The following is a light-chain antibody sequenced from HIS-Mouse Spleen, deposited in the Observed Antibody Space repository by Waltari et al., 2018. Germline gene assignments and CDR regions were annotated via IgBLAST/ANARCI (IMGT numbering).Light chain of an antibody. Sequence: QSALTQPASVSGSPGQSITISCTGTSSDVGSYNLVSWYQQHPGQAPKLVIYEGSKRPSGVPNRFSGSKSGNTASLTISGLQAEDEADYYCCSYAGSSTSWVFGGGTKLTVL. V-gene: IGLV2-23*01. CDR1: SSDVGSYNL. CDR2: EGS. J-gene: IGLJ3*02. CDR3: CSYAGSSTSWV.